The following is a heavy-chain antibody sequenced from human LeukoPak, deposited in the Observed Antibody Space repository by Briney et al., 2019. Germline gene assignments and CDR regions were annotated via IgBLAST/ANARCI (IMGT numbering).Heavy chain of an antibody. CDR1: GYTFTSNY. J-gene: IGHJ4*02. D-gene: IGHD1-26*01. Sequence: ASVKVSCKASGYTFTSNYIHWVRQAPGQGLEWMGMIYPRDGSTSYAQKFQGRVTVTRDTSTSTVHMELSGLRSEDTAVYYCARGYSGSYGRFDYWGQGTLVTVSS. V-gene: IGHV1-46*01. CDR3: ARGYSGSYGRFDY. CDR2: IYPRDGST.